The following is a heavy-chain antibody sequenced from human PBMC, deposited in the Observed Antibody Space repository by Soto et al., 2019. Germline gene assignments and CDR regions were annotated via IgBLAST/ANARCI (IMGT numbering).Heavy chain of an antibody. CDR2: ISYDGSNK. J-gene: IGHJ4*02. CDR3: AKDLGARYFDWFQPLDY. V-gene: IGHV3-30*18. Sequence: QVQLVESGGGVVQPGRSLRLSCAASGFTFSSYGMHWVRQAPGQGLEWVAVISYDGSNKYYADSVKGRFTISRDNSKNTLYLQMNSLRAEDTAVYYCAKDLGARYFDWFQPLDYWGQGTLVTVSS. D-gene: IGHD3-9*01. CDR1: GFTFSSYG.